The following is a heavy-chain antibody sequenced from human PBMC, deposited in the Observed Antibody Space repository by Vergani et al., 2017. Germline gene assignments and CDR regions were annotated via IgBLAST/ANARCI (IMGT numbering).Heavy chain of an antibody. CDR1: GGTFSSYA. CDR3: ASVYYDILTDHDYYCGMDV. V-gene: IGHV1-69*01. Sequence: QVQLVQSGAEVKKPGSSVKVSCKASGGTFSSYAISWVRQAPGQGLEWMGGIIPIFGTANYAQKFQGRVTITADEATSTAYMELSSLRSEDTAVDYCASVYYDILTDHDYYCGMDVWGKGTTVTVSS. CDR2: IIPIFGTA. D-gene: IGHD3-9*01. J-gene: IGHJ6*04.